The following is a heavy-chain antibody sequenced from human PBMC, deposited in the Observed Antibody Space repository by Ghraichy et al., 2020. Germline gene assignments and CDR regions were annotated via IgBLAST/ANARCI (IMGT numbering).Heavy chain of an antibody. V-gene: IGHV3-53*01. CDR2: IYSGGST. J-gene: IGHJ6*02. CDR1: GFNVSSNH. D-gene: IGHD3-10*01. CDR3: ARDLLMGSYGVDV. Sequence: GESLNISCAASGFNVSSNHMTWVRQAPGKGLEWVSAIYSGGSTYYADSVKGRFTISRDNSKNTLYLQINSLRAEDTAVYYCARDLLMGSYGVDVWGQGTKVTVSS.